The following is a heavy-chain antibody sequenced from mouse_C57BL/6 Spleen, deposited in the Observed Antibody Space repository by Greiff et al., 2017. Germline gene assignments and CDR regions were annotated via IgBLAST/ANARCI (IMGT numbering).Heavy chain of an antibody. J-gene: IGHJ4*01. CDR1: GFTFSDYY. CDR3: AREGERDAMDY. CDR2: INYDGSST. Sequence: DVMLVESEGGLVQPGSSMKLSCTASGFTFSDYYMAWVRQVPEKGLEWVANINYDGSSTYYLDSLKSRFIISGDNAKNILYLQMSSLKSEDTATYYCAREGERDAMDYWGQGTSVTVSS. V-gene: IGHV5-16*01.